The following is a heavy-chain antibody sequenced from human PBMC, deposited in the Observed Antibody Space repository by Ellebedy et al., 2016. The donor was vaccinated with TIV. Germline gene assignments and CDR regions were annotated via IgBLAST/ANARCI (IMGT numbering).Heavy chain of an antibody. CDR3: ARDPGATSWFDP. J-gene: IGHJ5*02. CDR2: IIPIFGTA. D-gene: IGHD1-26*01. CDR1: GGTFSSYA. Sequence: SVKVSXXASGGTFSSYAISWVRQAPGQGLEWMGGIIPIFGTANYAQKFQGRVTITADESTSTAYMELSSLRSEDTAVYYCARDPGATSWFDPWGQGTLVTVSS. V-gene: IGHV1-69*13.